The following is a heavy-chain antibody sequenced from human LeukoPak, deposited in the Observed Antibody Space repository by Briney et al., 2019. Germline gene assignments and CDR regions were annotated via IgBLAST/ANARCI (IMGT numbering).Heavy chain of an antibody. CDR3: AKGDPPTYYDILTGQDY. Sequence: TGGSLRLSCAASGFTFSSYAMSWVRQAPGKGLEWVAGISAGGGSTYYADSVKGRFTISRDNSKNMLYLRLNSLRAEDTAVYYCAKGDPPTYYDILTGQDYWGQGTLVTVSS. D-gene: IGHD3-9*01. CDR1: GFTFSSYA. J-gene: IGHJ4*02. V-gene: IGHV3-23*01. CDR2: ISAGGGST.